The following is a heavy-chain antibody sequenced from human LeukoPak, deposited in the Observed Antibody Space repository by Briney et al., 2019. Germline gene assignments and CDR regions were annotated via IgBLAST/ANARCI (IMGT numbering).Heavy chain of an antibody. Sequence: TLSLTCTVSGGSIRNYYWSWIRQPPGKALEWLALIYWDDNKRYSPSLKSRLTVTKDTSKNQVVLTVTNMDPVDTATYYCAHRRQYSNYCFDYWGQGTLVTVSS. D-gene: IGHD4-11*01. J-gene: IGHJ4*01. CDR3: AHRRQYSNYCFDY. CDR2: IYWDDNK. CDR1: GGSIRNYYW. V-gene: IGHV2-5*08.